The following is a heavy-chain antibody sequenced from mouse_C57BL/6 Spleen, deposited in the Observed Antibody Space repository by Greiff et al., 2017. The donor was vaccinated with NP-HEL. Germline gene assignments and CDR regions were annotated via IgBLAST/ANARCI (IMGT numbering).Heavy chain of an antibody. Sequence: QVQLQQSGAELVKPGASVKLSCKASGYTFTSYWMHWVKQRPGQGLEWIGMIHPNSGSTNYNEKFKSKATLTVDNSSSTAYMQLSSLTSEDSAVYDCARGGGITTVVDAMDYWGQGTSVTVSS. CDR2: IHPNSGST. CDR1: GYTFTSYW. CDR3: ARGGGITTVVDAMDY. V-gene: IGHV1-64*01. D-gene: IGHD1-1*01. J-gene: IGHJ4*01.